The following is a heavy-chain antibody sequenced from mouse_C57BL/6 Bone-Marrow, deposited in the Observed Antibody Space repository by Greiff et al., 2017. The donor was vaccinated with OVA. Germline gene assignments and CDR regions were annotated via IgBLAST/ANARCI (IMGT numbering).Heavy chain of an antibody. J-gene: IGHJ3*01. CDR3: ARERYDYDGFAY. CDR2: IYPGSGST. V-gene: IGHV1-55*01. CDR1: GYTFTSYW. D-gene: IGHD2-4*01. Sequence: QVQLQQPGAELVKPGASVKMSCKASGYTFTSYWITWVKQRPGQGLEWIGDIYPGSGSTNYNEKFKSKATLTVDTSSSTAYMQLSSLTSEDSAVYYCARERYDYDGFAYWGQGTLATVSA.